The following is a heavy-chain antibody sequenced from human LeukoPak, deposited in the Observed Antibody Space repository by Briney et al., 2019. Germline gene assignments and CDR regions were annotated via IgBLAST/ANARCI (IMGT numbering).Heavy chain of an antibody. D-gene: IGHD3-22*01. J-gene: IGHJ4*02. Sequence: GGSLRLSCAASGSTFSSYGMHWVRQAPGKGLEWVAVISYDGSNKYYADSVKGRFTISRDNSKNTLYLQMNSLRAEDTAVYYCAKGRYYYDSSGYYPFDYWGQGTLVTVSS. CDR2: ISYDGSNK. CDR1: GSTFSSYG. CDR3: AKGRYYYDSSGYYPFDY. V-gene: IGHV3-30*18.